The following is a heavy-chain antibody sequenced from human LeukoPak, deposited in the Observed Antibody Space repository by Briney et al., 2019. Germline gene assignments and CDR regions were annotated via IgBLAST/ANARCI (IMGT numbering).Heavy chain of an antibody. J-gene: IGHJ6*03. CDR3: AKDRCSNGVGCYYYYMDV. Sequence: GGSLRLSCAASGFTFSSYGMSWVRQAPGKGLEWVSAISGSGGSTYYADSVKGRFSISRDSSKNILYLQMNSLRAEDTAVYYCAKDRCSNGVGCYYYYMDVWGKGTTVTISS. CDR2: ISGSGGST. CDR1: GFTFSSYG. V-gene: IGHV3-23*01. D-gene: IGHD2-8*01.